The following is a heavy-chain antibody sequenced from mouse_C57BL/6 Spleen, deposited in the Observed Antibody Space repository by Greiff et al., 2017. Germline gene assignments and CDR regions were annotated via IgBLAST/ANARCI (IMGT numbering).Heavy chain of an antibody. Sequence: VQLQQPGAELVKPGASVKLSCKASGYTFTSYWMHWVKQRPGQGLEWIGMIHPNSGSTNYNEKFKSKATLTVDKSSSTVYMQLSSLTSEDSAVYYCEREAITTVVDFDYWGQGTTLTVSS. J-gene: IGHJ2*01. CDR2: IHPNSGST. V-gene: IGHV1-64*01. D-gene: IGHD1-1*01. CDR1: GYTFTSYW. CDR3: EREAITTVVDFDY.